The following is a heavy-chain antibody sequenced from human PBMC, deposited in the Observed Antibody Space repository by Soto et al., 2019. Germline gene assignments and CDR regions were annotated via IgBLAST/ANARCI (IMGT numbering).Heavy chain of an antibody. CDR2: INAGHGNT. V-gene: IGHV1-3*01. Sequence: QVQLVQSGAEVKKPGASVTVSCKASGYTFTSYAMHWVRHSPVQRLEWMGWINAGHGNTKYSQKFQDRVTITRDTSTSTAYIELSSLRSEYTAVYYCARASIAVAVDSWVQGALVTVST. CDR1: GYTFTSYA. J-gene: IGHJ4*02. D-gene: IGHD6-19*01. CDR3: ARASIAVAVDS.